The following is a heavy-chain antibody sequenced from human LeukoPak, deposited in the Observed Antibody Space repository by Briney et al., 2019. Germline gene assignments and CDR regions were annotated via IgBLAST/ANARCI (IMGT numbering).Heavy chain of an antibody. CDR1: GGSFSGYY. J-gene: IGHJ5*02. D-gene: IGHD3-3*01. CDR2: INHSGST. Sequence: PSETLSLTCAVYGGSFSGYYWSWIRQPPGKGLEWIGEINHSGSTNYNPSLKSRVTISVDTSKNQFSLKLSSVTAADTAVYYCARATSFWSGYYRKGRWFDPWGQGTLVTVSS. CDR3: ARATSFWSGYYRKGRWFDP. V-gene: IGHV4-34*01.